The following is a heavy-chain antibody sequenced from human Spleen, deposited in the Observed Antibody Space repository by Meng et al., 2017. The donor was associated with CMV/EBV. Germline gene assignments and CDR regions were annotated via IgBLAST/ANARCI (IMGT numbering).Heavy chain of an antibody. Sequence: FPFRRVTMHWVRQGPGKGPEWVAVISSDGTNKNYADSVKGRFTISRDNSKRTLYLQLSNLRTEDTAIYYCATYSRAPTAMRAYFNYWGLGTLVTVSS. CDR1: FPFRRVT. CDR3: ATYSRAPTAMRAYFNY. CDR2: ISSDGTNK. J-gene: IGHJ4*02. D-gene: IGHD2-2*01. V-gene: IGHV3-30*14.